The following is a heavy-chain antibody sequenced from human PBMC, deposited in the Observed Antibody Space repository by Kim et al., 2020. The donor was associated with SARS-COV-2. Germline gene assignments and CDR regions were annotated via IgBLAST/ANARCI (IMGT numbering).Heavy chain of an antibody. CDR3: ARIYSSNFYMDV. Sequence: YYTPSLRSRVTVSADTSKNQFSLNLSSVSDADTAVYYCARIYSSNFYMDVWGKGTSVTVSS. D-gene: IGHD2-21*01. J-gene: IGHJ6*03. V-gene: IGHV4-39*01.